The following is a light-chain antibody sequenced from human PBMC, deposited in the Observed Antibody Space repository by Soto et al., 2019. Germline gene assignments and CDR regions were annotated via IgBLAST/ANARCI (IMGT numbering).Light chain of an antibody. CDR2: SNN. J-gene: IGLJ1*01. Sequence: QSVLTQPPSVSGAPGQRVTISCSGRSANIGTNFVCWYQQLPGTAPKLLIYSNNQRPSGVPDRFSGSKSGTSASLAISGLRSEDEANYYRVAWDDSLSGLVFGTGTKVTVL. CDR3: VAWDDSLSGLV. CDR1: SANIGTNF. V-gene: IGLV1-47*02.